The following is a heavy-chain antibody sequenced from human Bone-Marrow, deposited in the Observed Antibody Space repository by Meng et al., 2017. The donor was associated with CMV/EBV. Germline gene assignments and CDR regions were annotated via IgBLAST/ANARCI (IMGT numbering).Heavy chain of an antibody. CDR2: IIPSFGTA. J-gene: IGHJ6*02. Sequence: SAKVSCKASAGTFSSYAVSWVRQAPGQGLEWLGGIIPSFGTANYAQKFQGRVTITTDESTSTAYMELSSLRSDDTAVYYWGTQWYTPTSAYYGMDVWGQGTTVTVSS. CDR1: AGTFSSYA. CDR3: GTQWYTPTSAYYGMDV. V-gene: IGHV1-69*05. D-gene: IGHD1-1*01.